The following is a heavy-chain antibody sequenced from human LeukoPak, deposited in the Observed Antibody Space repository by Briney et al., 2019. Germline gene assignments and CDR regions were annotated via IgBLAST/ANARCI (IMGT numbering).Heavy chain of an antibody. CDR2: ISYDGSNK. V-gene: IGHV3-30*18. J-gene: IGHJ4*02. Sequence: GGSLRLSCAASGFTFSSYGMHWVRQAPGKGLEWVAVISYDGSNKYYADSVKGRFTISRDNSKNTLYLQMNSLRAEDTAVYYCAKEGSSREIDYWGQGTLVTVPS. CDR3: AKEGSSREIDY. D-gene: IGHD6-19*01. CDR1: GFTFSSYG.